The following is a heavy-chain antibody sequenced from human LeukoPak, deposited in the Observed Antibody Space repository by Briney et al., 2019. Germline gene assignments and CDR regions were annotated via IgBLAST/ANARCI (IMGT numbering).Heavy chain of an antibody. V-gene: IGHV3-74*01. J-gene: IGHJ4*02. CDR3: ARRFDS. Sequence: SGGSLRLSCAASGFTFSSYWMHWVRQAPGKGLVWVSRINSDGKTTSYADSVKGRVTISRDNAKNTPSLQVNSLRADDTAVYYCARRFDSWGQGTLVTVSS. CDR2: INSDGKTT. CDR1: GFTFSSYW.